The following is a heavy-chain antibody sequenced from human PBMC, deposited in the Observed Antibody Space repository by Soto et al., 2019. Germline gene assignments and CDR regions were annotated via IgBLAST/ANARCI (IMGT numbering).Heavy chain of an antibody. CDR1: GGSFSGYY. CDR2: INHSGST. Sequence: QVQLQQWGAGLLKPSETLSLTCAVYGGSFSGYYWSWIRQPPGKGLEWIGEINHSGSTNYNPSLKSRVTISVDTSKNQFSLKLSSVTAADTAVYYCARDSSSSNDYFDYWGQGTLVTVSS. D-gene: IGHD6-6*01. J-gene: IGHJ4*02. CDR3: ARDSSSSNDYFDY. V-gene: IGHV4-34*01.